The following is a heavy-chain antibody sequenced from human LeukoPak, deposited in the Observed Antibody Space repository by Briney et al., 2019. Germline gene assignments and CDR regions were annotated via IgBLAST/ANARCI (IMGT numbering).Heavy chain of an antibody. CDR2: INHSGST. Sequence: SETLSLTCAVYGGSFNGYYWSWIRQPPGKGLEWIGEINHSGSTNYNPSLKSRVTISVDTSKNQFSLKLSSVTAADTAVYYCARDVWFDPWGQGTLVTVSS. CDR3: ARDVWFDP. CDR1: GGSFNGYY. V-gene: IGHV4-34*01. J-gene: IGHJ5*02.